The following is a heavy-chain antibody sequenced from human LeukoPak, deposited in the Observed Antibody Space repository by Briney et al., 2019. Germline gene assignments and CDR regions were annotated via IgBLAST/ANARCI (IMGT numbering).Heavy chain of an antibody. J-gene: IGHJ6*03. V-gene: IGHV3-48*03. CDR1: GFTFSSYE. Sequence: GGSLRLSCAASGFTFSSYEMNWVRQAPGKGLEWVSYMSSSGSTIYYADSVKGRFTISRDNAKNSLYLQMNSLRAEDTAVYYCARAFQELPQLYYYYYMDVWGKGTTVTVSS. CDR2: MSSSGSTI. CDR3: ARAFQELPQLYYYYYMDV. D-gene: IGHD6-13*01.